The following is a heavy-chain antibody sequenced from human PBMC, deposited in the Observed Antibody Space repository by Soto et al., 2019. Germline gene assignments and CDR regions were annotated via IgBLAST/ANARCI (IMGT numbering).Heavy chain of an antibody. J-gene: IGHJ6*02. CDR3: AKDPYVTIFGVVPIPYYYYGMDV. V-gene: IGHV3-30*18. CDR2: ISYDGSNK. CDR1: GFTFSSYG. D-gene: IGHD3-3*01. Sequence: HPGGSLRLSCAASGFTFSSYGMHWVRQAPGKGLEWVAVISYDGSNKYYADSVKGRFTISRDNSKNTLYLQMNSLRAEDTAVYYCAKDPYVTIFGVVPIPYYYYGMDVWGQGTKVTVSS.